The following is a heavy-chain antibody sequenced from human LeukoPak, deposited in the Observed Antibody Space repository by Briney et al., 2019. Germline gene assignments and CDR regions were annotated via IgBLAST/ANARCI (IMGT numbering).Heavy chain of an antibody. CDR2: IRYDGGNK. CDR3: AKDLDYYDSSGYDAFDI. Sequence: WGSLRLSCAASGFTFSSYGMHWVRQAPGKGLEWVAFIRYDGGNKYYADSVKGRFTISRDNSKNTLYLQMNSLRAEDTAVYYCAKDLDYYDSSGYDAFDIWGQGTMVTVSS. CDR1: GFTFSSYG. J-gene: IGHJ3*02. D-gene: IGHD3-22*01. V-gene: IGHV3-30*02.